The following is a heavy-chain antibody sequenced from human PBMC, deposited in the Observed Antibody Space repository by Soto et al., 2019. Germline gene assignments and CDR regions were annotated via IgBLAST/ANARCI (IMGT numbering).Heavy chain of an antibody. CDR3: AKDITEQLVSGWFDP. Sequence: DVQLVESGGGLVQPGRSLRLSCAASGFTFDDYAMHWVRQAPGKGLEWVSGISWNSGSIGYADSVKGRFTISRDNAKNSLYLQMNSLRAEDTALYYCAKDITEQLVSGWFDPWGQGTLVTVSS. CDR1: GFTFDDYA. D-gene: IGHD6-6*01. CDR2: ISWNSGSI. J-gene: IGHJ5*02. V-gene: IGHV3-9*01.